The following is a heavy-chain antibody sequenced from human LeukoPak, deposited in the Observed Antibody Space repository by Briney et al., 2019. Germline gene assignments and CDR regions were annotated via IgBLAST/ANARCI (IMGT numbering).Heavy chain of an antibody. D-gene: IGHD3-10*01. CDR3: AKDAPLDYYGSGSYYYFDY. CDR1: GFTFSSYS. CDR2: ISSSSSYI. V-gene: IGHV3-21*04. J-gene: IGHJ4*02. Sequence: GGSLRLSCAASGFTFSSYSMNWVRQAPGKGLEWVSSISSSSSYIYYADSVKGRFTISRDNAKNSLYLQMNSLRAEDTAVYYCAKDAPLDYYGSGSYYYFDYWGQGTLVTVSS.